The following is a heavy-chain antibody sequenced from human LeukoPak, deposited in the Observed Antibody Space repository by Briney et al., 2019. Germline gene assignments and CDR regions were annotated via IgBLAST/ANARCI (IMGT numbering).Heavy chain of an antibody. D-gene: IGHD3-22*01. CDR3: ARDYYDINYFDY. V-gene: IGHV3-30*02. J-gene: IGHJ4*02. CDR2: IRYDGSNK. CDR1: GFTFSSYG. Sequence: GGSLRLSCAASGFTFSSYGMHWVRQAPGKGLEWVAFIRYDGSNKYYADSVKGRFTISRDNSKNTLYLQMNSLRAEDTAVYYCARDYYDINYFDYWGQGTLVTVSS.